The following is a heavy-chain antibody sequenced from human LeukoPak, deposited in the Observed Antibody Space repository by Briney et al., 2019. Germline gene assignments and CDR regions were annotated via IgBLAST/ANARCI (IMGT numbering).Heavy chain of an antibody. Sequence: GGSLRLSCAASGFTFSSYGMHWVRQAPGKGLEWVALISCDGNNKYYADSVKGRFTISRDNSNSTVYLQMNSLRAEDTAVYYCARDRSISAAGDTYWGQGTLVTVSS. D-gene: IGHD6-13*01. CDR1: GFTFSSYG. CDR3: ARDRSISAAGDTY. J-gene: IGHJ4*02. V-gene: IGHV3-30*03. CDR2: ISCDGNNK.